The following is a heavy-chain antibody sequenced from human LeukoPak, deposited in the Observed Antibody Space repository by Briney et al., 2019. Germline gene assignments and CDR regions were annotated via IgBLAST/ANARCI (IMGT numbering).Heavy chain of an antibody. CDR1: GFTFSTYD. V-gene: IGHV3-30*03. D-gene: IGHD1-1*01. Sequence: PGGSLRLSCAASGFTFSTYDMHWVRQAPGKGLEWVAIISYDGSDKYYADSVKGRFTISRDNSKNTLYLQMNSLRAEDTAVYYCARDNPATGDDFDYWGQGTLVTVSS. CDR3: ARDNPATGDDFDY. CDR2: ISYDGSDK. J-gene: IGHJ4*02.